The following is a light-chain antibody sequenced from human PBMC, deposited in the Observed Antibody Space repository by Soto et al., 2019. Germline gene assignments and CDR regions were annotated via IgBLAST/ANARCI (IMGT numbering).Light chain of an antibody. Sequence: DIVLTQSPDSLAVSLGERATINCKSSQSVLSSSNNKNSLAWYQQKPGQPPKLLIYWASTRESGVPDRFSGSGSGTDFTLTISSLQAEDVAVYYCQQYYSTPYTFGRGTKLEIK. CDR3: QQYYSTPYT. J-gene: IGKJ2*01. CDR1: QSVLSSSNNKNS. V-gene: IGKV4-1*01. CDR2: WAS.